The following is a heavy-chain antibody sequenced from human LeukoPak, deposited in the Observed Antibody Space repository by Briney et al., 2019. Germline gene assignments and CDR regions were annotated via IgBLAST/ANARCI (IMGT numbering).Heavy chain of an antibody. CDR2: ISSSGSTI. Sequence: GGSLRLSCAASGFTLSDYYMSWIRQAPGKGLEWVSYISSSGSTIYYAASVKGRFTISRDNAKNSLYLQMNSLRAEDTAVYYCARGKGSGYNPRGFYYYMDVWGKETTVTVSS. V-gene: IGHV3-11*04. J-gene: IGHJ6*03. CDR1: GFTLSDYY. CDR3: ARGKGSGYNPRGFYYYMDV. D-gene: IGHD5-24*01.